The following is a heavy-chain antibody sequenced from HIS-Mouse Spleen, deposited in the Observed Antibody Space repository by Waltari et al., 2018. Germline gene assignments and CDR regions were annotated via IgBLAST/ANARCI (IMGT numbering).Heavy chain of an antibody. J-gene: IGHJ5*02. D-gene: IGHD3-3*01. CDR1: GGSISSGGYY. Sequence: QVQLQESGPGLVKPSQTLSLTCTVSGGSISSGGYYWSWIRQHPGKGLEWIGYIYYRGSTSYTPSLKSRVTLSVDTSKNQFSLKLSSVTAADTAVYYCARSPYYDFWSGYSDNWFDPWGQGTLVTVSS. CDR3: ARSPYYDFWSGYSDNWFDP. CDR2: IYYRGST. V-gene: IGHV4-31*03.